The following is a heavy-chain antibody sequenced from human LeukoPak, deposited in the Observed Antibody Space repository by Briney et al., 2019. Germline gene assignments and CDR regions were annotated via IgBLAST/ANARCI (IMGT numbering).Heavy chain of an antibody. CDR1: GGTFSSYA. CDR3: ARDLGASNDSSGYSDY. V-gene: IGHV1-69*13. D-gene: IGHD3-22*01. CDR2: IIPIFGTA. J-gene: IGHJ4*02. Sequence: ASVKVSCKASGGTFSSYAISWVRQAPGQGLEWMGGIIPIFGTANYAQKFQGRVTITADESTSTAYMELSSLRSEDTAVYYCARDLGASNDSSGYSDYWGQGTLVTVSS.